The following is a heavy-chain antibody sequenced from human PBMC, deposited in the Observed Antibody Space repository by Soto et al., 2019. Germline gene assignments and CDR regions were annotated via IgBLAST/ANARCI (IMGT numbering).Heavy chain of an antibody. Sequence: GGSLRLSCAASGFIFSNYAMSWVRQAPGKGLEWVSAIGGNGADTYYADSVKGRFTISRDNSKNTLYLQMNSLRAEDTAVYFCAIPSGLTVTGPDYWGQGTLVTVSS. CDR1: GFIFSNYA. D-gene: IGHD6-19*01. CDR2: IGGNGADT. CDR3: AIPSGLTVTGPDY. V-gene: IGHV3-23*01. J-gene: IGHJ4*02.